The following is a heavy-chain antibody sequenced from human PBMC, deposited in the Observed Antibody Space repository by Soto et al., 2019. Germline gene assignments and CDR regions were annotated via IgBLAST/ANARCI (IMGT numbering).Heavy chain of an antibody. CDR2: IYHNGDI. CDR1: GGSITTPNW. J-gene: IGHJ4*02. Sequence: QVQLQESGPGLVKPSGTLSLTCAVSGGSITTPNWWSWVRQPPGKGLEWIGEIYHNGDINYTPSLTSRVTVSTDKSKHQFALRLPSVTAAATAVYYCARTKSFSNRPGDHLPAFDYWGRGALVTVSS. V-gene: IGHV4-4*02. CDR3: ARTKSFSNRPGDHLPAFDY. D-gene: IGHD2-21*02.